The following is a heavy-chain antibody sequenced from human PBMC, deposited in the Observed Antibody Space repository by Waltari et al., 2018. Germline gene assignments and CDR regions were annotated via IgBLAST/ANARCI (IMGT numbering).Heavy chain of an antibody. CDR1: GFSFTNYA. J-gene: IGHJ6*03. Sequence: EEQVLESGGGLVQPGGSLRLSCAASGFSFTNYAMNWVRQAPGKGLEWVSGISGGRGKTYYADSVKGRFTISRDISKNTLYLQVNSLGAEDTAVYYCARGSDILTGYYSSYYYYMDVWGKGTTVTISS. D-gene: IGHD3-9*01. CDR2: ISGGRGKT. V-gene: IGHV3-23*01. CDR3: ARGSDILTGYYSSYYYYMDV.